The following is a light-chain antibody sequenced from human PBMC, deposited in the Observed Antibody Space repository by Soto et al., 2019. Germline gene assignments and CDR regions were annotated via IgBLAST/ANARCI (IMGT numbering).Light chain of an antibody. CDR2: AAS. CDR1: QTISNT. Sequence: EVVMTQSPATLSVSPGDKVSLSCRANQTISNTLAWYQQKPGQAPRLLIYAASTRATGVSARFSGSGSGTEFTLTISRLQSEDFAIYYCQYYNNWLATFGGGTKVDIK. V-gene: IGKV3-15*01. J-gene: IGKJ4*01. CDR3: QYYNNWLAT.